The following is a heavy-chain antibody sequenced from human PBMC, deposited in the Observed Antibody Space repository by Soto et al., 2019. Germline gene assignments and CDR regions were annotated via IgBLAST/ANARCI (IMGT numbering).Heavy chain of an antibody. J-gene: IGHJ4*02. D-gene: IGHD5-12*01. V-gene: IGHV1-2*02. CDR1: GYSLNDYD. CDR2: ITPNNVGT. Sequence: QVQLVQSGTEVKKPGASVKVSCKASGYSLNDYDLHWVRQAPGQGREWVGWITPNNVGTNYAQKFQGRVTITSDTTITTAYMELSRLTPDDTAVYYCRRAEDRVEHFDHWAQGPLVTVSS. CDR3: RRAEDRVEHFDH.